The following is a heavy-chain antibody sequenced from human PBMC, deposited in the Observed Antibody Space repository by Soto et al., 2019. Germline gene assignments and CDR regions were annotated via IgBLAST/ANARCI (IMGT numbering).Heavy chain of an antibody. CDR1: GSTFSNFG. V-gene: IGHV1-18*04. D-gene: IGHD3-10*02. CDR3: AYCYVGVVNYSGVDV. CDR2: ISADSGNT. J-gene: IGHJ6*02. Sequence: QVYLVQSGAEVKKPGASVRVSCKASGSTFSNFGIAWVRLAPGQGLEWMGWISADSGNTHYAQRFQGRFAMTIDTSTITASIDFRSLTSDDRANCFCAYCYVGVVNYSGVDVWGQGPTVTVSS.